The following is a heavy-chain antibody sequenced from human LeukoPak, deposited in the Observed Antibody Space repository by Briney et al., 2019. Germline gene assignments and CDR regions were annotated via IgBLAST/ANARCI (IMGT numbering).Heavy chain of an antibody. CDR3: ARAGGRTTVTSPLVDY. CDR1: GFTFSSYA. Sequence: QAGGSLRLSCAASGFTFSSYAMHWVRQAPGKGLEWVAVISYDGSNKYYADSVKGRLTISRDNSKNTLYLQMNSLRAEDTAVYYCARAGGRTTVTSPLVDYWGQGTLVTVSS. J-gene: IGHJ4*02. D-gene: IGHD4-17*01. V-gene: IGHV3-30-3*01. CDR2: ISYDGSNK.